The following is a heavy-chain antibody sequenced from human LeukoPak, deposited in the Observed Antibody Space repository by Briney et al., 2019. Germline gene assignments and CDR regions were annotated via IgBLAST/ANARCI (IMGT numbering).Heavy chain of an antibody. CDR2: IYYSGST. V-gene: IGHV4-39*01. D-gene: IGHD3-10*01. CDR1: GGSFSGYY. Sequence: SETLSLTCAVYGGSFSGYYWGWIRQPPGKGLEWIGSIYYSGSTYYNPSLKSRVTISVDTSKNQFSLKLSSVTAADTAVYYCATGPPGANLWFGEPYFDYWGQGTLVTVSS. CDR3: ATGPPGANLWFGEPYFDY. J-gene: IGHJ4*02.